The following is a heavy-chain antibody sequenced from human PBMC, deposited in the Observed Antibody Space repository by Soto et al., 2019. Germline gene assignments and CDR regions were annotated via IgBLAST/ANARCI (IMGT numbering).Heavy chain of an antibody. CDR2: ISAYNGDT. V-gene: IGHV1-18*01. J-gene: IGHJ6*03. Sequence: QVQLVQSGAEVKKPGASVKVSCKASGYTFTSHGISWVRQAPGQGLEWMGWISAYNGDTNYAQKLQGRVTVTTDTSTRTAYMELRSLRSEDTAVYYCARIVRASNIDYYPYLAVWGKGTTVTVSS. CDR3: ARIVRASNIDYYPYLAV. D-gene: IGHD3-10*01. CDR1: GYTFTSHG.